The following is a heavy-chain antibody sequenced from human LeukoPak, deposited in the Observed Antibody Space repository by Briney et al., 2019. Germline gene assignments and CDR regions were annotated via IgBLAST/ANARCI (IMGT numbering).Heavy chain of an antibody. D-gene: IGHD2-2*01. CDR1: GFTFSTYW. V-gene: IGHV3-7*01. CDR2: IKLDGSEK. CDR3: ARGARPTSY. J-gene: IGHJ4*02. Sequence: GGSLRLSCAASGFTFSTYWMTWVRQAPGKGLEWVANIKLDGSEKYYVDSVKGRFTISRDNARNSLFLQMNTLRAEDTAVYYCARGARPTSYWGQGTLVTVPS.